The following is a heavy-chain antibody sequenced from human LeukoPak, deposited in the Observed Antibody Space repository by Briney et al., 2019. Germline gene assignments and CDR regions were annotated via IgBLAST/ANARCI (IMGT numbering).Heavy chain of an antibody. CDR2: IYTSGST. J-gene: IGHJ2*01. V-gene: IGHV4-4*07. Sequence: SETLSLTCTVSGGSISSYYWSWIRQPAGKGLEGIGRIYTSGSTNYNPSLKSRVTISVDKSKNQFSLKLSSVTAADTAVYYCARSTYCSSTSCFEGWYFDLWGRGTLVTVSS. CDR3: ARSTYCSSTSCFEGWYFDL. CDR1: GGSISSYY. D-gene: IGHD2-2*01.